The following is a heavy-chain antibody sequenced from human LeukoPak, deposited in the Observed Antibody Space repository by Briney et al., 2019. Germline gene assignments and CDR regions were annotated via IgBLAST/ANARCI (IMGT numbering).Heavy chain of an antibody. J-gene: IGHJ4*02. CDR1: GGSISSND. Sequence: LSLTCAVSGGSISSNDWWTWVRQPPGKGLEWVAVISYDGSNKYYADSVKGRFTISRDNSKNTLYLQMNSLRAEDTAVYYCASPNYGLGSLTGYWGQGTLVTVSS. CDR3: ASPNYGLGSLTGY. CDR2: ISYDGSNK. D-gene: IGHD3-10*01. V-gene: IGHV3-30-3*01.